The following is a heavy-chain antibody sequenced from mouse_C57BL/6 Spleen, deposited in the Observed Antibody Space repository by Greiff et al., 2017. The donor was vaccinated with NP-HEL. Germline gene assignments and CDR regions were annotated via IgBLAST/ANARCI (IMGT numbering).Heavy chain of an antibody. D-gene: IGHD1-1*01. Sequence: VQLQQPGAELVKPGASVKLSCKASGYTFTSYWMQWVKQRPGQGLEWIGEIDPSDSYTNYNQKFKGKATLTVDTSSSTAYMQLSSLTSEDSAVYYCARCYYGSSPWFAYWGQGTLVTVSA. CDR1: GYTFTSYW. J-gene: IGHJ3*01. CDR3: ARCYYGSSPWFAY. V-gene: IGHV1-50*01. CDR2: IDPSDSYT.